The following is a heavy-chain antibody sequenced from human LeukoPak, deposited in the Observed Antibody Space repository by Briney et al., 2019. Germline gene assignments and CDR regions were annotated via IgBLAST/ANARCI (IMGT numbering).Heavy chain of an antibody. CDR1: GFTFSSYS. D-gene: IGHD2-2*01. CDR3: ARGYVVVPAAMVGY. CDR2: ISSSSSYI. Sequence: AGGSLRLSCAASGFTFSSYSMNWVRQAPGKGLEWVSSISSSSSYIYYADSVKGRFTISRDNAKNSLYLQMNSLRAEDTVVYYCARGYVVVPAAMVGYWGQGTLVTVSS. J-gene: IGHJ4*02. V-gene: IGHV3-21*01.